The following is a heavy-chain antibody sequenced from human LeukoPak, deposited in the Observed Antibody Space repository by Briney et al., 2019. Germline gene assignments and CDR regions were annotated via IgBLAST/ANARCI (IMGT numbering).Heavy chain of an antibody. CDR1: GGSISSSSYY. J-gene: IGHJ4*02. D-gene: IGHD5-18*01. V-gene: IGHV4-39*01. CDR2: IYYGGST. CDR3: ASRRRTASFDY. Sequence: SETLSLTCTVSGGSISSSSYYWGWIRQPPGKGLEWIGSIYYGGSTYYNPSLKSRVTISVDTSKNQFSLKLSSVTAADTAVYYCASRRRTASFDYWGQGTLVTVSS.